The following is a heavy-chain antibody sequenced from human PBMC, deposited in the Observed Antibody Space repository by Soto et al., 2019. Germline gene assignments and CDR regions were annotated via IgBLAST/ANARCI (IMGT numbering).Heavy chain of an antibody. J-gene: IGHJ4*02. Sequence: NPSETLSLTGTVSGGSVTSGRYYWSWSRQPPGKGLEWIGYIYYTGRTSYSSSLKSPVTISVDTPENQFSLKLSSVTAADTAKYYCARSGAGSGWLGGQGTQVTVSS. CDR3: ARSGAGSGWL. CDR1: GGSVTSGRYY. CDR2: IYYTGRT. V-gene: IGHV4-61*01. D-gene: IGHD6-19*01.